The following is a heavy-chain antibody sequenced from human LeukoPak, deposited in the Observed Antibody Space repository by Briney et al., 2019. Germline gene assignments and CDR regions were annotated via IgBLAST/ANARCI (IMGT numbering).Heavy chain of an antibody. J-gene: IGHJ4*02. V-gene: IGHV3-21*04. CDR1: GFTFSSYS. D-gene: IGHD3-10*01. Sequence: GGSLRLSCAASGFTFSSYSMNWVRQAPGKGLEWVSSISSSSSYIYYADSVKGRFTISRDNSKNTLYLQMNSLRAEDTAIYYCAKDYYASGGGPFDYWGQGTLVTVSS. CDR3: AKDYYASGGGPFDY. CDR2: ISSSSSYI.